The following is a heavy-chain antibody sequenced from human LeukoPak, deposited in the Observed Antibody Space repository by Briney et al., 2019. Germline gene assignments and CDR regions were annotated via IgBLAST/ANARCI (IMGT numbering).Heavy chain of an antibody. CDR3: ARLSTVDFWSPFDY. J-gene: IGHJ4*02. D-gene: IGHD3-3*01. CDR2: IRQDGSEK. Sequence: GGSLRLSCAASGFTFSSYAMSWVRQAPGKGLEWVANIRQDGSEKNYVDSVKGRFTISRDDAKTSLYLQMNSLRAEDTALYYCARLSTVDFWSPFDYWGQGTLVTVSS. V-gene: IGHV3-7*05. CDR1: GFTFSSYA.